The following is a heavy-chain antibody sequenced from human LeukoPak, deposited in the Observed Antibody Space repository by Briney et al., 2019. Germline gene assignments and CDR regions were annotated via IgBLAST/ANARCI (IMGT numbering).Heavy chain of an antibody. CDR1: GFTFSSYW. CDR2: INSDGSST. Sequence: GGSLRLSCAASGFTFSSYWMHWVRQAPGKGLVWVSRINSDGSSTSYADSVEGRFTISRDNAKNTLYLQMNSLRAEDTAVYYCARMINYYDSSGYYSGYFDYWGQGTLVTVSS. D-gene: IGHD3-22*01. V-gene: IGHV3-74*01. CDR3: ARMINYYDSSGYYSGYFDY. J-gene: IGHJ4*02.